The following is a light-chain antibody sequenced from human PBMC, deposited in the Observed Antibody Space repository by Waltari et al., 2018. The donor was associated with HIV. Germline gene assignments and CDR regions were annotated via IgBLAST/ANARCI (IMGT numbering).Light chain of an antibody. J-gene: IGLJ2*01. CDR2: DVS. V-gene: IGLV2-14*03. CDR1: SSDSGGFKS. Sequence: QSALTQPASVSGSPGQSITISCTGTSSDSGGFKSVSWYQQSPGKAPKLIIYDVSYRPSGGSNRFSGSKSGKTAFLTISGPQAEEEADYYCRSSMTNVNMDVFGGGTKLNVL. CDR3: RSSMTNVNMDV.